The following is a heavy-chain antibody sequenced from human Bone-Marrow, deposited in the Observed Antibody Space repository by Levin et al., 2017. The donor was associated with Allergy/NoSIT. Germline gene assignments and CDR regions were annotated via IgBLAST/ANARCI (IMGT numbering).Heavy chain of an antibody. V-gene: IGHV4-39*07. CDR3: VREEEEEWFAY. CDR2: VNNGGTT. CDR1: NFPIRGSDNY. D-gene: IGHD3-10*01. Sequence: SQTLSLTCPVSNFPIRGSDNYWGWVRQSPEKGLEWIASVNNGGTTYYTPSLTGRLTISVNASKNQFSLRLTSVTAADTAIYFCVREEEEEWFAYWDHGTQVIVSS. J-gene: IGHJ4*01.